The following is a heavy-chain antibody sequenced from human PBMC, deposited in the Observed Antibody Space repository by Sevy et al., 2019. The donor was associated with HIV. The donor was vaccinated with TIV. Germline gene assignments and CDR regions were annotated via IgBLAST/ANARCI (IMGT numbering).Heavy chain of an antibody. D-gene: IGHD6-13*01. CDR3: ARDPIAAAGTPYDAFDI. Sequence: GVSLRLSCAASGFTFSSYAMHWVRQAPGKGLEWVAVISYDGSNKYYADSVKGRFTISRDNSKNTLYLQMNSLRAEDTAVYYCARDPIAAAGTPYDAFDIWGQGTMVTVSS. J-gene: IGHJ3*02. CDR1: GFTFSSYA. CDR2: ISYDGSNK. V-gene: IGHV3-30-3*01.